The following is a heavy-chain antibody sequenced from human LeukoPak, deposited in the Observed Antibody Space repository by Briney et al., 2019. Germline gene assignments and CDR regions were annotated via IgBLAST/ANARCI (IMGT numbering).Heavy chain of an antibody. CDR1: GFTFSSYA. D-gene: IGHD6-13*01. V-gene: IGHV3-23*01. Sequence: AGGSLRLSCSASGFTFSSYAMNWVRQAPGKGLEWVSAISGSGGNTYYADSVKGRFTISRDNSKKTLYLQMKSLRGEDTAIYYCAKATGYSSSWDFDYWGQGTLVTVSS. CDR3: AKATGYSSSWDFDY. J-gene: IGHJ4*02. CDR2: ISGSGGNT.